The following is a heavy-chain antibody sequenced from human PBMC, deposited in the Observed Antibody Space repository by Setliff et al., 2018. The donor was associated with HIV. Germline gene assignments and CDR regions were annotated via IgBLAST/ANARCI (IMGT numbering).Heavy chain of an antibody. CDR2: VKQDGSEQ. CDR1: GFRFTTYW. CDR3: ARGDGNYVRFDY. J-gene: IGHJ4*02. Sequence: AGGSLRLSCAASGFRFTTYWMSWVRQAPGKGLEWVANVKQDGSEQYYLDSLKGRFIISRDNGKNSLYLQMNSLRAEDTAVYYCARGDGNYVRFDYWGLGTLVTVSS. V-gene: IGHV3-7*01. D-gene: IGHD3-16*01.